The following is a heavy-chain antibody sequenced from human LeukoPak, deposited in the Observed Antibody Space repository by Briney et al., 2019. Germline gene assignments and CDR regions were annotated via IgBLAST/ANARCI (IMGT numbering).Heavy chain of an antibody. Sequence: GGSLRLSCAASGFTFRSYSMSWVRQAPGKGLEWVSTISSSSTYIYYADSVKGRFTISRDNAENSVYLQMDSLRGDDTAVYYCARDLSLGAPGGFDYWGQGTLVTVSS. J-gene: IGHJ4*02. CDR1: GFTFRSYS. V-gene: IGHV3-21*01. CDR3: ARDLSLGAPGGFDY. D-gene: IGHD3-16*01. CDR2: ISSSSTYI.